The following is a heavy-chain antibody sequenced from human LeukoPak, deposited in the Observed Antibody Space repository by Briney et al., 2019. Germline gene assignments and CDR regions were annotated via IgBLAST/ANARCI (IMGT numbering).Heavy chain of an antibody. D-gene: IGHD2-21*02. CDR3: AKDLRGYCGGDCYSAEY. CDR1: GFTFSSYA. Sequence: GGSLRLSCAASGFTFSSYAMSWVRQAPGKGLDWVSTISDSGGGTHYADSGKGRFTISRDSSKNPVYLQMNSLRAEDTAVYYCAKDLRGYCGGDCYSAEYWGRGTLVTVSS. J-gene: IGHJ4*02. V-gene: IGHV3-23*01. CDR2: ISDSGGGT.